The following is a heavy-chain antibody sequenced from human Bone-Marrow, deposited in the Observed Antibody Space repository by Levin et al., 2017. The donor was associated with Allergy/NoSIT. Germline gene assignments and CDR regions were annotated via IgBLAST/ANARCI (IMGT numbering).Heavy chain of an antibody. CDR3: ARDEESYGDAFDI. Sequence: GGSLRLSCAASGFTFSTYGMIWVRQAPGKGLEWISYISARRTTMYYADSVKGRFTISRDDDKNTLYLQMSSLRAEDTAIYYCARDEESYGDAFDIWGQGTMVTVSS. J-gene: IGHJ3*02. V-gene: IGHV3-48*01. CDR2: ISARRTTM. CDR1: GFTFSTYG. D-gene: IGHD2-8*01.